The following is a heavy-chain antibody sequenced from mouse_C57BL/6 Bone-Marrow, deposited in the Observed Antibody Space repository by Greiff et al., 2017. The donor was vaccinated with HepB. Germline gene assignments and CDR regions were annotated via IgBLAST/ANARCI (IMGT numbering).Heavy chain of an antibody. CDR1: GFTFSSYA. V-gene: IGHV5-4*01. D-gene: IGHD1-1*01. CDR2: ISDGGSYT. CDR3: ARHPYYGSSEGYAMDY. J-gene: IGHJ4*01. Sequence: EVHLVESGGGLVKPGGSLKLSCAASGFTFSSYAMSWVRQTPEKRLEWVATISDGGSYTYYPDNVKGRFTISRDNAKNNLYLQMSHLKSEDTAMYYCARHPYYGSSEGYAMDYWGQGTSVTVSS.